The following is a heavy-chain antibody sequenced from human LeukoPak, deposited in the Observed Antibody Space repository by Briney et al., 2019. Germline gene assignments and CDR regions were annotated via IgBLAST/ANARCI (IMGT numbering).Heavy chain of an antibody. J-gene: IGHJ4*02. CDR3: ARAAYYYGSGSYRYYFDY. CDR2: IYSGGST. CDR1: GFXVSSNY. V-gene: IGHV3-53*04. Sequence: GGSLRLPCAASGFXVSSNYISWVRQAPGKGLEWVSVIYSGGSTYYADSVKGRFTISRHNSKNTLYLQMNSLRAEDTAVYYCARAAYYYGSGSYRYYFDYWGQGTLVTVSS. D-gene: IGHD3-10*01.